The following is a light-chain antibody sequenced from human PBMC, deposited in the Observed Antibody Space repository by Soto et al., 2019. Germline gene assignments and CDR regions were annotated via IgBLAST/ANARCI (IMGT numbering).Light chain of an antibody. CDR2: AAS. J-gene: IGKJ4*01. Sequence: EIVLTQSPGTLSLSPGERATLSCRASQSVSSSYLAWYQQKPGQAPRLLIYAASSRATGIPDRFSGSGSGTDFTLTISRLEPEDFAVYYCQQYGSSPPLTFGGGTKV. V-gene: IGKV3-20*01. CDR1: QSVSSSY. CDR3: QQYGSSPPLT.